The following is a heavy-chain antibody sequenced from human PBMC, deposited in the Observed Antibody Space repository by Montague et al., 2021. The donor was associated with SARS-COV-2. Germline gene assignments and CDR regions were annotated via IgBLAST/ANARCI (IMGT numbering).Heavy chain of an antibody. CDR1: GGSISSYY. Sequence: SETLSLTCTVSGGSISSYYWSWIRQPPGKGLEWIGYIYYSGSTNXXPSLKSRVTISVDTSKNQFSLRLTSVTAADTAVYYCARSVDTAMVGDNWFDPWGQGTLVIVSS. J-gene: IGHJ5*02. D-gene: IGHD5-18*01. CDR2: IYYSGST. CDR3: ARSVDTAMVGDNWFDP. V-gene: IGHV4-59*08.